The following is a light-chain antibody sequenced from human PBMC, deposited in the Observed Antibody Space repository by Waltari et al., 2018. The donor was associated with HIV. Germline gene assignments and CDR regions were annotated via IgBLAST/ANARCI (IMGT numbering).Light chain of an antibody. CDR1: SSDVGGSNL. Sequence: QSALTQPASVSGSPGQSITIPYTGTSSDVGGSNLVSWYQQHPGKAPKLMIYEVSKRPSGVSNRFSGSKSGNTASLTISGLQAEDEADYYCCAYAGSTTYVIFGGGTKLTVL. CDR2: EVS. V-gene: IGLV2-23*02. CDR3: CAYAGSTTYVI. J-gene: IGLJ2*01.